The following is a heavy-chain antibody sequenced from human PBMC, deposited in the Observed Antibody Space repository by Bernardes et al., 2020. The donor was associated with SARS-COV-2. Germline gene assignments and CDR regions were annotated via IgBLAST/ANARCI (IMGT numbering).Heavy chain of an antibody. V-gene: IGHV3-21*01. J-gene: IGHJ3*02. CDR3: SSVPGIAVAGRSLDI. Sequence: GSLRLSCAASGFTFSSYSMNWVRQAPGKGLEWVSSISSSSSYIYYADSVKGRFTISRDNAKNSLYLQMNSLRAEDTAVYYCSSVPGIAVAGRSLDIWGQGTMVTVSS. CDR2: ISSSSSYI. D-gene: IGHD6-19*01. CDR1: GFTFSSYS.